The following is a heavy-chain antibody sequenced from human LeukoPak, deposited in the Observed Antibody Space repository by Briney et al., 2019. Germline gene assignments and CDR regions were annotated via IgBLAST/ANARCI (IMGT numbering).Heavy chain of an antibody. D-gene: IGHD1-26*01. J-gene: IGHJ4*02. CDR2: INPNSGGT. V-gene: IGHV1-2*06. Sequence: GASVKVSCKASGYTFTGYYMHWVRQAPGQGLEWMGRINPNSGGTNYAQKFQGRDTMTRDTSISTAYMELSRLRSDDTAVYYCASRWELPRTAEPFDYWGQGTLVTVSS. CDR1: GYTFTGYY. CDR3: ASRWELPRTAEPFDY.